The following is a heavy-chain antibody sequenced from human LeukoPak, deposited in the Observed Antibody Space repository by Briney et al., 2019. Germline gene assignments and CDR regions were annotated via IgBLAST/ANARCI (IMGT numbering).Heavy chain of an antibody. CDR1: DEPFSGYY. Sequence: SETLSLTCAISDEPFSGYYWGWIRQPPGKGLELIGEINRNGNTDYNPSLKSRVSMSIDTSKNQFSLKLISVTAADTTVYYCARLVPERFFQLNPEGYYDYWGQGTLVTVSS. CDR3: ARLVPERFFQLNPEGYYDY. J-gene: IGHJ4*02. D-gene: IGHD3-3*01. V-gene: IGHV4-34*01. CDR2: INRNGNT.